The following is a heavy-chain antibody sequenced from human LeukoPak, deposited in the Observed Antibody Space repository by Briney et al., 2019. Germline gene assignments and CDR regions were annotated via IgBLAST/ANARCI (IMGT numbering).Heavy chain of an antibody. CDR1: GYSFSPYW. D-gene: IGHD1-26*01. Sequence: KGGESLKISCKAPGYSFSPYWIGWVRQMPGKGLEWMGIIYPGDSDTRYSPSFQGQVTISADKSISTAYPQWSSLKASDTAMYYCARWMVVGATSRDGSFDYWGQGTLVTVSS. CDR2: IYPGDSDT. J-gene: IGHJ4*02. V-gene: IGHV5-51*01. CDR3: ARWMVVGATSRDGSFDY.